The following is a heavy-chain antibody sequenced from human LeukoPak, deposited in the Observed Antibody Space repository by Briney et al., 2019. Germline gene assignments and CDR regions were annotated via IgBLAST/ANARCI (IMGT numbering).Heavy chain of an antibody. Sequence: SETLSLTCAVYGGSFSDYYWSWIRQPPGKGLEWIGEINHSGSTNYNPSLKSRVTLSGDTSRSQISLKLSSVTAADTAVYYCARGGLSYYFGSSSFDYWGQGTLVTVSS. J-gene: IGHJ4*02. V-gene: IGHV4-34*01. CDR2: INHSGST. D-gene: IGHD3-10*01. CDR3: ARGGLSYYFGSSSFDY. CDR1: GGSFSDYY.